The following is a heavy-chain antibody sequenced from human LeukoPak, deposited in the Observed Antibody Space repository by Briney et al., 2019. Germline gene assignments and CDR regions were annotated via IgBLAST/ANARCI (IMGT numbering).Heavy chain of an antibody. V-gene: IGHV3-23*01. CDR2: ISGSGGST. Sequence: GGSLRLSCAASGFTFSSYAMSWVRQAPGKGLEWVSAISGSGGSTYYADSVKGRFTISRDNSKNSLYLQMNSLRAEDTAVYYCAILGALSHYYHGMDVWGQGTAVTVSS. CDR3: AILGALSHYYHGMDV. CDR1: GFTFSSYA. J-gene: IGHJ6*02.